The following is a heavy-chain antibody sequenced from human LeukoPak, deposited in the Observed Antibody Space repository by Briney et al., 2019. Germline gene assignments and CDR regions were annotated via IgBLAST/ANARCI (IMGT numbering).Heavy chain of an antibody. V-gene: IGHV4-4*02. CDR3: ARSPVRNPLFDY. D-gene: IGHD3-3*01. Sequence: SETLSLTCAVSGASISSNNWWWSWVRQPPGKGLEWIGEIYHSGSTNYNPSLKSRVTISVDTSKNQFSLKLSSVTAADTAVYYCARSPVRNPLFDYWGQGTLVTVSS. CDR2: IYHSGST. CDR1: GASISSNNW. J-gene: IGHJ4*02.